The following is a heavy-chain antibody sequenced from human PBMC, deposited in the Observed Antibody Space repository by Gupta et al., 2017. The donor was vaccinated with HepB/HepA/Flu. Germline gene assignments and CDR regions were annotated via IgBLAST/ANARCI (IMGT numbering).Heavy chain of an antibody. CDR2: INPSGGST. CDR1: GYTFTSYY. V-gene: IGHV1-46*01. D-gene: IGHD3-9*01. Sequence: QVQLVQSGAEVKKPGASVKVSCKASGYTFTSYYMHWVRQTPGQGLEWMGIINPSGGSTSYAQKFQGRVTMTRDTSTSTVYMELSSLRSEDTAVYYCARGPYYDILTGYYNGYNWFDPWGQGTLVTVSS. J-gene: IGHJ5*02. CDR3: ARGPYYDILTGYYNGYNWFDP.